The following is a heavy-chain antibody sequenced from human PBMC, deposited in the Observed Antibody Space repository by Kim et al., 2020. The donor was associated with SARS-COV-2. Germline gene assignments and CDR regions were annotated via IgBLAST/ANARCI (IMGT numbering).Heavy chain of an antibody. J-gene: IGHJ4*02. CDR3: ARDSPPEFGESNQSFDY. D-gene: IGHD3-10*01. Sequence: VKGRFTISSDHAKNSLYLQMNSLRAEDTAVYYCARDSPPEFGESNQSFDYWGQGTLVTVSS. V-gene: IGHV3-11*04.